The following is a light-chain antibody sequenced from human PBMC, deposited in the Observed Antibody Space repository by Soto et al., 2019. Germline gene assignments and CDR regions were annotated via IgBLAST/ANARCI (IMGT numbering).Light chain of an antibody. J-gene: IGKJ4*01. V-gene: IGKV3-15*01. CDR3: QQYNNGPPMGT. CDR1: QSVNIN. Sequence: IVLTQSPSTLSVYPGARATLSCRASQSVNINLAWYQQKPGQAPRLLIQGASTRATGTPARFSGSGSGTEFTLTISSLQSEDFAVYYCQQYNNGPPMGTFGGGSKVDI. CDR2: GAS.